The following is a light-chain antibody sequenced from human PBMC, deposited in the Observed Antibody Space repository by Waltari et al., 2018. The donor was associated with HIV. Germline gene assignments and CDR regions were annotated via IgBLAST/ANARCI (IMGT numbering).Light chain of an antibody. V-gene: IGLV10-54*04. CDR1: DDDVGNEG. J-gene: IGLJ3*02. CDR2: RNN. CDR3: SAWDGRLSAWV. Sequence: QAGLTQPPAVSQALGQTATLSCTGGDDDVGNEGAASLQQYQGLPPKLLSYRNNKRASGISHKFSAARAGNTVFLTIAGLQPEDEADYYCSAWDGRLSAWVFGGGTKLTVL.